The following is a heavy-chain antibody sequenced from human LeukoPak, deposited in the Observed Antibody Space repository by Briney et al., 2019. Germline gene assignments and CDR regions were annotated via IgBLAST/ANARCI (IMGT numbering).Heavy chain of an antibody. Sequence: QSGGSLRLSCAASGFTFDDYAMHWVRQAPGKGLEWVSGISWNSGSIGYADSVKGRFTISRDNAKNSLYLQMNSLRAEDTAVYYCARDLSYWGQGTLVTVSS. J-gene: IGHJ4*02. CDR2: ISWNSGSI. CDR1: GFTFDDYA. V-gene: IGHV3-9*01. CDR3: ARDLSY.